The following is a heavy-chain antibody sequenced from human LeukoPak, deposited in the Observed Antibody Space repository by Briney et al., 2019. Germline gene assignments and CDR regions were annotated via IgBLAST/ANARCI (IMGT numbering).Heavy chain of an antibody. CDR3: VATEDYYYYMDV. J-gene: IGHJ6*03. V-gene: IGHV4-59*01. CDR1: GGSISSYY. CDR2: IHYSGST. D-gene: IGHD1-26*01. Sequence: SETLSLTCTVSGGSISSYYWSWIRQPPGKGLEWIGYIHYSGSTNYNPSLKSRVTISVDTFKNQFSLKLSSVTAADTAVYYCVATEDYYYYMDVWGKGTTVTVSS.